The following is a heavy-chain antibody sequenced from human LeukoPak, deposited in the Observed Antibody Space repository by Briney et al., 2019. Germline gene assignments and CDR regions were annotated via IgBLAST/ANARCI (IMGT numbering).Heavy chain of an antibody. V-gene: IGHV3-23*01. CDR3: AKDLFPWATGTRAVDY. CDR2: ISGSGGST. Sequence: GGSLRLSCAASGFTFSSYAMSWVRQTPGKGLEWVSAISGSGGSTYYADSVKGRFTISRDNSKNTLYLQMNSLRAEDTAVYYCAKDLFPWATGTRAVDYWGQGTLVTVSS. J-gene: IGHJ4*02. CDR1: GFTFSSYA. D-gene: IGHD1-7*01.